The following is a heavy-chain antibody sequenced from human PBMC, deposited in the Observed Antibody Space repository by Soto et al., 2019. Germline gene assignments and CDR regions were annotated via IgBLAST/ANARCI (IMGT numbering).Heavy chain of an antibody. V-gene: IGHV1-18*01. Sequence: QVQLVQSGAEGKKPGASVKVSCKASGYTFTSYGINWVRQAPGKGLEWMGWISAYNGNTNYSQKLQGRVTMTTDTSTSTADMELRGLRSDETAVYYCARYKGDSSGSYFGYWGQGTLGTGSS. D-gene: IGHD3-10*01. CDR3: ARYKGDSSGSYFGY. CDR1: GYTFTSYG. CDR2: ISAYNGNT. J-gene: IGHJ4*02.